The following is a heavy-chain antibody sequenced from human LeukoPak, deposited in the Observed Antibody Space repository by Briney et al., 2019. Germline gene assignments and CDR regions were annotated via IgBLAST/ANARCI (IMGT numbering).Heavy chain of an antibody. J-gene: IGHJ4*02. V-gene: IGHV1-69*05. CDR1: AGTLSSYA. D-gene: IGHD6-13*01. CDR2: IIPIFGTA. Sequence: GASVTLACKASAGTLSSYAISWVRQAPGQGLEWMGGIIPIFGTANHAQKFQGRVTITTDESTSTAYMELSSLRFEDTAVYYCAIFYSSRQYYFDYWGQGTLVTVSS. CDR3: AIFYSSRQYYFDY.